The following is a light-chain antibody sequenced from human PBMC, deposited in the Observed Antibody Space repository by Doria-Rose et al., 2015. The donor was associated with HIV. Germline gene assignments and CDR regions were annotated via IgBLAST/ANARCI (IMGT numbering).Light chain of an antibody. Sequence: TQSPSSLSASVGDRVTITCRASQDINNFLAWYQQKPGKLPKLLIYAASTLHSGVPSRFSGSGSGTDFTLTISSPQPEDVATYYCQKYNSAPLTLGGGTRVGIK. V-gene: IGKV1-27*01. CDR3: QKYNSAPLT. CDR2: AAS. CDR1: QDINNF. J-gene: IGKJ4*01.